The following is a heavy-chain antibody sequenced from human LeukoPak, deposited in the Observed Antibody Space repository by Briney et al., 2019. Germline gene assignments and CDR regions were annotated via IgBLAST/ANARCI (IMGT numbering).Heavy chain of an antibody. J-gene: IGHJ4*02. CDR1: GDSMTTFD. CDR3: ARHSPSRWYYFDS. Sequence: PSETLSLTCSFSGDSMTTFDWSWIRQPAGKGLEWVGQVFTSGTTAYSASLKSRLTISLDKSNNQASLKLLSATAADTPVYYCARHSPSRWYYFDSWGQGALVIVSS. CDR2: VFTSGTT. V-gene: IGHV4-4*07. D-gene: IGHD6-19*01.